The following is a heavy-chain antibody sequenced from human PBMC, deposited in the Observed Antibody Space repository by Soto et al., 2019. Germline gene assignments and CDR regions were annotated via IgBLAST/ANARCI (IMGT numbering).Heavy chain of an antibody. CDR2: LHSSGFA. CDR1: GASMSDYH. V-gene: IGHV4-59*01. D-gene: IGHD1-26*01. CDR3: ARSGHTFVGAV. Sequence: QVQLQESGPGLVKPSETLSLTCTVSGASMSDYHGSWIRQSPGKGLEHIGYLHSSGFAEYNPSLKSRVTLSMDTSKHQFSLRLSSLTAADTAIYYCARSGHTFVGAVWGQGILVTVSS. J-gene: IGHJ4*02.